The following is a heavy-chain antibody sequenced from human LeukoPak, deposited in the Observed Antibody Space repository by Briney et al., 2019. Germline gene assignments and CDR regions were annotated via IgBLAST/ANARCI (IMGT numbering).Heavy chain of an antibody. CDR1: GFTFSSYW. Sequence: GGSLSLSCAVSGFTFSSYWMICVRHAPGKGLEWLANIKQDVSEKVHVHSVKGRFTISRDNTRNSMYLQMNSLRTEDTAVYFCARGVVASGCRYFDYWGQGTLVTVSS. CDR2: IKQDVSEK. J-gene: IGHJ4*02. CDR3: ARGVVASGCRYFDY. V-gene: IGHV3-7*04. D-gene: IGHD6-19*01.